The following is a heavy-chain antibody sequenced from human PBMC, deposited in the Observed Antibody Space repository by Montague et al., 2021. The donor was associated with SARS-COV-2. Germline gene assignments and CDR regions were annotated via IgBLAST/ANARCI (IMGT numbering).Heavy chain of an antibody. Sequence: SLRLSCAASGFTFRNYAMSWVRQAPGKGLEWVSVIYSGASSTYYADSVEGRFTISRDNSKNTLYLQMNNLRAEDTAVYYCAKVDQWEVFLDYWGRGTLVIVSS. CDR3: AKVDQWEVFLDY. CDR1: GFTFRNYA. V-gene: IGHV3-23*03. J-gene: IGHJ4*02. CDR2: IYSGASST. D-gene: IGHD1-26*01.